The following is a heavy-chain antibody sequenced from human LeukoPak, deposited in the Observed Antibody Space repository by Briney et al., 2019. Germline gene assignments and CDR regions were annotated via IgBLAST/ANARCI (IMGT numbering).Heavy chain of an antibody. CDR2: IYYTGST. CDR3: TRHTGYISGQYSNYEDS. J-gene: IGHJ4*02. V-gene: IGHV4-34*01. Sequence: SETLSLTCAVYGGSFSGYYWSWIRQPPGKGLEWIGSIYYTGSTYYNPSLKSRVTISVDTSKNQFSLKLRSVTAADTALYYCTRHTGYISGQYSNYEDSWGQGTLVTVSS. D-gene: IGHD4-11*01. CDR1: GGSFSGYY.